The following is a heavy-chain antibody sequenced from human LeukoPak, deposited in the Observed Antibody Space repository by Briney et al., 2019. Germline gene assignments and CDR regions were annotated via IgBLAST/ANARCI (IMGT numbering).Heavy chain of an antibody. Sequence: GASVKVSCKASGGTFSSYAISWVRQAPGQGLEWMGGIIPIFGTANYAQKFQGRVTITTDESTSTAYMELSSLRSEDTAVYYCASPVGGGYSGYDWALDYWGQGTLVTVSS. CDR1: GGTFSSYA. J-gene: IGHJ4*02. CDR3: ASPVGGGYSGYDWALDY. D-gene: IGHD5-12*01. V-gene: IGHV1-69*05. CDR2: IIPIFGTA.